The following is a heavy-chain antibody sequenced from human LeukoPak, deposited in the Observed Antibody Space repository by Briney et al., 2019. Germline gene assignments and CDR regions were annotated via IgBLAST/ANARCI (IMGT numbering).Heavy chain of an antibody. V-gene: IGHV4-34*01. CDR2: INHSGST. Sequence: GSLRLSCAASGFTFSSYWMSWVRQPPGKGLEWTGEINHSGSTNYNPSLKSRVTISVDTSKNQFSLKLSSVTAADTAVYYCARGRRGGYCSGGSCYLDYWGQGTLVTVSS. J-gene: IGHJ4*02. CDR1: GFTFSSYW. D-gene: IGHD2-15*01. CDR3: ARGRRGGYCSGGSCYLDY.